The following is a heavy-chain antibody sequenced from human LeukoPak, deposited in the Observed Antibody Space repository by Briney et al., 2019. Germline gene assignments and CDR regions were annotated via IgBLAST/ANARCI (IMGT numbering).Heavy chain of an antibody. CDR1: GFTFSSYG. D-gene: IGHD2-21*02. CDR2: IWYDGSNK. CDR3: ARDRLVFSAFDI. Sequence: PGGSLRLSCAASGFTFSSYGMHWVRQAPGKGLEWVAVIWYDGSNKYYADSVKGRFTISRDNSKNTLYLQMNSLRAEDTAVYYCARDRLVFSAFDIWGQGTMVIVSS. J-gene: IGHJ3*02. V-gene: IGHV3-33*01.